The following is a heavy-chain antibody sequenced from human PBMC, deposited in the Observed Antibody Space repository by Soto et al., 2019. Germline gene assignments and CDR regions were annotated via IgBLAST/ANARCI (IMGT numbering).Heavy chain of an antibody. CDR1: GFIFSAYG. D-gene: IGHD1-26*01. V-gene: IGHV3-33*01. J-gene: IGHJ5*01. Sequence: QGQLVESGGGAVQPGGSLRLSCAASGFIFSAYGIHWVRQAPGKGLEWVAIVWNDGINKYYADSVKGRFTISRDNFKNTVDLQMNSLRVEDTAVYYCARLAYSNFLGGLDSWGQGTLVTASS. CDR3: ARLAYSNFLGGLDS. CDR2: VWNDGINK.